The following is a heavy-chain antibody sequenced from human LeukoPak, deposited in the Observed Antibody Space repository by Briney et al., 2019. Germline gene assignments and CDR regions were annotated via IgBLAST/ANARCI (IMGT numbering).Heavy chain of an antibody. D-gene: IGHD1-26*01. J-gene: IGHJ4*02. CDR3: ARALLKSQGRSGSYIAHY. CDR1: GYTFTGYY. CDR2: INPNSGGT. Sequence: ASVKVSCKASGYTFTGYYMHWVRQAPGQGLEWMGRINPNSGGTNYAQKFQGRVTMTRDTSISTAYMELSRLRSDDTAVYYCARALLKSQGRSGSYIAHYWGQGTLVTVSS. V-gene: IGHV1-2*06.